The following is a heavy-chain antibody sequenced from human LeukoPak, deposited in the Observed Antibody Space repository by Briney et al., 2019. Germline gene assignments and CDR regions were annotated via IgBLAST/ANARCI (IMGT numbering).Heavy chain of an antibody. V-gene: IGHV4-34*01. CDR2: INHSGST. D-gene: IGHD3-16*02. J-gene: IGHJ4*02. CDR3: ARAIPYYDYVWGSYRYTPYYFDY. CDR1: GVSFSGYY. Sequence: SETLSLTCAVYGVSFSGYYWSWIRQPPGKGLEWIGEINHSGSTNYNPSLKSRVTISVDTSKNQFSLKLSCVTAADTAVYYCARAIPYYDYVWGSYRYTPYYFDYWGQGTLVTVSS.